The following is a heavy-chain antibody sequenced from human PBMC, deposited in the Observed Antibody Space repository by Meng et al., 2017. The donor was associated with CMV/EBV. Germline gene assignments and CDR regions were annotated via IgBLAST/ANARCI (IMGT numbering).Heavy chain of an antibody. J-gene: IGHJ4*02. CDR3: ARTGEYPTFDY. D-gene: IGHD2/OR15-2a*01. Sequence: QLKQWGPVLLKPSATLSLTCTVSGGSISSGDYYWSWIRQPPGKGLEWIGYIYYSGSTYYNPSLKSRVTISVDTSKNQFSLKLSSVTAADTAVYYCARTGEYPTFDYWGQGTLVTVSS. V-gene: IGHV4-30-4*08. CDR1: GGSISSGDYY. CDR2: IYYSGST.